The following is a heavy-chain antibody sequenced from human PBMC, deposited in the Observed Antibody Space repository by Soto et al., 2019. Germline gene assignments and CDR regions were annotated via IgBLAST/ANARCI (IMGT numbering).Heavy chain of an antibody. CDR1: GDSINNYY. Sequence: LQESGPGLVKPSETLSLTCTVSGDSINNYYWNWIRQPAGKGLEWSGRIYSSGTTTHSPSLKSRVTMSVDTSKHLLSLRLSSVPAADTATYDCARGSAVTTARGWFGALDVWGQGTVVTVSS. CDR2: IYSSGTT. J-gene: IGHJ3*01. CDR3: ARGSAVTTARGWFGALDV. V-gene: IGHV4-4*07. D-gene: IGHD4-4*01.